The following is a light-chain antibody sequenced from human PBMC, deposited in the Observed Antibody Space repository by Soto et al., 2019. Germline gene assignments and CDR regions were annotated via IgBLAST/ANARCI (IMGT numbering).Light chain of an antibody. J-gene: IGLJ3*02. V-gene: IGLV2-8*01. Sequence: QSALTQPPSVSGSPGQSVTISCTGTSSDVGGYNDVSWYQQHPGKAPKLMIYEVSKRPSGVPDRFSGSKSGNTASLTVSGLQAEDEADYYCTSYAGSNNWVFGGGTKVTVL. CDR2: EVS. CDR3: TSYAGSNNWV. CDR1: SSDVGGYND.